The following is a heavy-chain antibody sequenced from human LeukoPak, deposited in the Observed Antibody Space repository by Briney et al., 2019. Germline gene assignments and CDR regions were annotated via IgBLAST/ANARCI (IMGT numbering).Heavy chain of an antibody. D-gene: IGHD6-19*01. Sequence: SSETLSLTCAVYGGSFSGYYWSWIRQPPGKGLEWIGEINHSGSTNYNPSLTSRVTISVDTSKNQFSLKLSSVTAADTAVYYCARGQMRSGWYFSYYYYYGMDVWGQGTTVTVSS. CDR2: INHSGST. CDR3: ARGQMRSGWYFSYYYYYGMDV. CDR1: GGSFSGYY. J-gene: IGHJ6*02. V-gene: IGHV4-34*01.